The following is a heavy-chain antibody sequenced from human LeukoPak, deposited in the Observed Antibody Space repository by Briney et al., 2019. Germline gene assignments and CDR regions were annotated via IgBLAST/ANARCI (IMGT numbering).Heavy chain of an antibody. J-gene: IGHJ4*02. CDR2: ITDSGNTI. D-gene: IGHD2-8*02. Sequence: GGSLRLSCAASGFTFSDYNMNWVRQAPGKGLEWVSYITDSGNTIHYADSVKDRFTISRDNAKNSLYLQMNSLRAEDTAVYYCARSIGLTGGGVDVWGQGTLVTVSS. V-gene: IGHV3-11*01. CDR1: GFTFSDYN. CDR3: ARSIGLTGGGVDV.